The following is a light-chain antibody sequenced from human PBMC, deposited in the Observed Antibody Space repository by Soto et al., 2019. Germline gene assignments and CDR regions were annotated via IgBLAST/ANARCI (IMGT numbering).Light chain of an antibody. CDR1: SSDVGGYNY. V-gene: IGLV2-14*01. CDR3: SSYTSSSTLV. J-gene: IGLJ1*01. Sequence: QSALTQPASVSGSPGQSITISCTGTSSDVGGYNYVSWYQQHPGKATKLMIYDVINRPSGVSSRFAGSKSGNTASLTISGLQAEDEADYYCSSYTSSSTLVFGTGTKLTVL. CDR2: DVI.